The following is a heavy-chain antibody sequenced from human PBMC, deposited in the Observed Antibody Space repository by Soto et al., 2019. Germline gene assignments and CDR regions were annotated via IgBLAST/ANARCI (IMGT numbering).Heavy chain of an antibody. CDR1: GGSVSSGSYY. CDR2: IYYSGST. V-gene: IGHV4-61*01. J-gene: IGHJ6*02. Sequence: QVQLQESGPGLVKPSETLSLTCTVSGGSVSSGSYYWSWIRQPPGKGLEWIGYIYYSGSTNYNPSLKSRVTISVDTYKNQFSLKLSSVTAADTAVYCCARGIEGWYQGRYYYGMDVWGQGTTVTVSS. D-gene: IGHD6-19*01. CDR3: ARGIEGWYQGRYYYGMDV.